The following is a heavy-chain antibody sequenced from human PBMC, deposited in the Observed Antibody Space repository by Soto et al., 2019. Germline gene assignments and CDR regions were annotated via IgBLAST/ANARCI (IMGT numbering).Heavy chain of an antibody. CDR3: TRHRGYSSGYWGQDF. CDR1: GGALGSYA. J-gene: IGHJ4*02. V-gene: IGHV1-69*01. CDR2: IIPMFDTT. D-gene: IGHD5-12*01. Sequence: QVQLVQSGAEVKKPGSSVKVSCKASGGALGSYAINWVRQAPGQGLEWMGGIIPMFDTTNYAQRFQGRVTVTADESTSTVYLELTRLRSEDTAMYYCTRHRGYSSGYWGQDFWGQGTLVTVSS.